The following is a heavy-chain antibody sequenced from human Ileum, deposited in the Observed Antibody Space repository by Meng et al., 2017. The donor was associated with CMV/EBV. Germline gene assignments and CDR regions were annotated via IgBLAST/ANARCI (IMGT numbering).Heavy chain of an antibody. CDR1: GFTFSGYW. CDR3: ARGNYDFWSGYSLDY. CDR2: INSDGRST. V-gene: IGHV3-74*01. D-gene: IGHD3-3*01. Sequence: SGFTFSGYWMHWVRQAPWKGLGWVLRINSDGRSTSYPDSVKGRFTISRDNAKNTLYLQMNSLRAEDTAVYYCARGNYDFWSGYSLDYWGQGTLVTVSS. J-gene: IGHJ4*02.